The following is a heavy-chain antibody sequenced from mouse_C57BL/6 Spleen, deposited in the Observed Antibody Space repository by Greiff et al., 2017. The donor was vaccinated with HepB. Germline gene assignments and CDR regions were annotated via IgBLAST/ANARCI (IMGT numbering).Heavy chain of an antibody. D-gene: IGHD1-1*01. V-gene: IGHV1-55*01. Sequence: VQLQQPGAELVKPGASVKMSCKASGYTFTSYSITWVKQRPGQGLEWIGDIYPGSGSTNYNEKFKSKATLTVDTSSSTAYMQLSSLTSEDSAVYYCARGYGSSWGDYFDYWGQGTTLTVSS. J-gene: IGHJ2*01. CDR1: GYTFTSYS. CDR3: ARGYGSSWGDYFDY. CDR2: IYPGSGST.